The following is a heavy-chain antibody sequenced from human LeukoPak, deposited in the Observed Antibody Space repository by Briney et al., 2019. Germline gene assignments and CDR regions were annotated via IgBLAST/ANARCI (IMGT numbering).Heavy chain of an antibody. CDR3: ARGYSSIRGWFDP. V-gene: IGHV4-61*01. CDR2: IYYSGST. J-gene: IGHJ5*02. Sequence: SETLSLTCTVSGGSVSSGSYYWNWIRQPPGKGLEWIGYIYYSGSTNYNPSLNSRVTISLDTSKNQFSLKLSAVTAADTAVFYGARGYSSIRGWFDPWGQGTPVTVSS. D-gene: IGHD6-13*01. CDR1: GGSVSSGSYY.